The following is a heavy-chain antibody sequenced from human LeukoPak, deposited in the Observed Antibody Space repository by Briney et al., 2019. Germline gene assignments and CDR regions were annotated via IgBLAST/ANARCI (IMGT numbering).Heavy chain of an antibody. J-gene: IGHJ5*02. CDR2: ISSSSSYI. D-gene: IGHD3-3*01. V-gene: IGHV3-21*01. Sequence: GGSLRLSCAASGFTFSSYSMNWVRQAPGKGLEWVSSISSSSSYIYYADSVKGRFTISRDNAKNSLYLQMNSLRAEDTAVYYCARDYDFWSGPHNWFDPWGQGTLVTVSS. CDR1: GFTFSSYS. CDR3: ARDYDFWSGPHNWFDP.